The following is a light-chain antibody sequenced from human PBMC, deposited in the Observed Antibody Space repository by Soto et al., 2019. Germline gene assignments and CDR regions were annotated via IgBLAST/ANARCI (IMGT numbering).Light chain of an antibody. V-gene: IGLV7-43*01. CDR3: LLYYGAARV. CDR2: STS. Sequence: QAVVTQEPSLTVSPGGTVTLTCASNTGAVTSDYHPNRFQQKPGQAPRALIDSTSNRHSWSPARFSGSLLGGKAALTVSGVQHNEEAEYYCLLYYGAARVFGGGTKLTVL. J-gene: IGLJ2*01. CDR1: TGAVTSDYH.